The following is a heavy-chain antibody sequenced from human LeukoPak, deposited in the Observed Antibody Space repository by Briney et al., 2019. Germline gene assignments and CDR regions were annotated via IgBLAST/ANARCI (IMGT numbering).Heavy chain of an antibody. J-gene: IGHJ6*02. V-gene: IGHV3-30*18. CDR2: ISYDGSNE. Sequence: GGSLRLSCAASGFTFSSYAMSWVRQAPGKGLEWVAVISYDGSNEYYGESMKGRFTISRDTSKNTLYLQMNSLRAEDTAVCYCAKDGGNYYYYGMDVWGQGTTVTVSS. CDR3: AKDGGNYYYYGMDV. CDR1: GFTFSSYA. D-gene: IGHD3-3*01.